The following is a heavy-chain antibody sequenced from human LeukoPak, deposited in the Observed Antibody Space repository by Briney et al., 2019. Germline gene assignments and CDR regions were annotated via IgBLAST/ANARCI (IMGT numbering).Heavy chain of an antibody. D-gene: IGHD3-10*01. CDR3: ARDPVRRDSY. V-gene: IGHV3-74*01. Sequence: GGSLRLSCAASGFTFNTYWMHWVRQAPGKGLVWVSHINPDGSQTNYADSVTGRFTISRDNAKNTLYLQMNSLRAEDTAVYYCARDPVRRDSYWSQGTLVTVSS. CDR1: GFTFNTYW. CDR2: INPDGSQT. J-gene: IGHJ4*02.